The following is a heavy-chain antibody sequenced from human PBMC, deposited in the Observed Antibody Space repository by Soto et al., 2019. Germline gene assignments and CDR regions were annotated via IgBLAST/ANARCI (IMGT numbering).Heavy chain of an antibody. V-gene: IGHV1-18*01. J-gene: IGHJ2*01. CDR1: GYTFINFG. Sequence: VELVQSGAEVKEPGASVKVSCKASGYTFINFGITWVRQAPGQGLEWVGWISTDKGYTTYAEKFQGRVSMTADTATATAYLDRSSLNPDDAGVYYCSRVRACGSGGICHPQWYFGYWGRGTLVTVSS. D-gene: IGHD2-15*01. CDR3: SRVRACGSGGICHPQWYFGY. CDR2: ISTDKGYT.